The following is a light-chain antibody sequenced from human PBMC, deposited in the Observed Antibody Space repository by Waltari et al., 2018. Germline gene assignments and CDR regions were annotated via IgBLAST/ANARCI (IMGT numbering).Light chain of an antibody. CDR3: QQYNNGPPET. CDR2: EAS. J-gene: IGKJ1*01. Sequence: IVMTQSPATLSVSPGEGATLSCRARQSINSNLAWYQQKPGQAPRLLIYEASTRATGVPARFSGIGSGTEFTLTISSLQSEDSATYYCQQYNNGPPETFGQGTKVEIK. CDR1: QSINSN. V-gene: IGKV3-15*01.